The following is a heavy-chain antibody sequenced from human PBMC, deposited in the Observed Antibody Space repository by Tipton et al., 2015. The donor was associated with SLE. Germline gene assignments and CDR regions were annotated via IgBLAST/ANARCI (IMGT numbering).Heavy chain of an antibody. CDR3: ARGIRRYTAMVTPFDY. D-gene: IGHD5-18*01. CDR2: IIPILNIP. Sequence: QLVQSGAEVKKPGSSVRVSCKASGDTFRSNTISWVRQAPGQGLEWMGRIIPILNIPDYAQKFQGSVTITADNSNNTVYMELSSLRSEDTAVYYCARGIRRYTAMVTPFDYWGQGTLVTVSS. J-gene: IGHJ4*02. CDR1: GDTFRSNT. V-gene: IGHV1-69*09.